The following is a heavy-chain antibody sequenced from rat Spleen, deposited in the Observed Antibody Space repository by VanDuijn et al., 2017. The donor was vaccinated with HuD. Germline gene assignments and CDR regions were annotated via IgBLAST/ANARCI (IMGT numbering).Heavy chain of an antibody. Sequence: EVQLVESHGGLVQPGRSLKLSCAASGFTFSDHHMAWVRQAPTKGLEWVATISFDGSATYYRDSVKGRFTISRDNAKSSLYLQMDSLRSEDTATYYCTRDRILGSTGFDYWGQGVMVTVSS. CDR2: ISFDGSAT. D-gene: IGHD1-6*01. CDR3: TRDRILGSTGFDY. CDR1: GFTFSDHH. V-gene: IGHV5-29*01. J-gene: IGHJ2*01.